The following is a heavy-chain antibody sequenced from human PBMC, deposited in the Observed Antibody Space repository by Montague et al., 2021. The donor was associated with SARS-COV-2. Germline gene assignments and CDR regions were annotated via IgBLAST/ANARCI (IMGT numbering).Heavy chain of an antibody. CDR3: ARGGSFCFDGACYLPRSGFDS. J-gene: IGHJ5*01. Sequence: SETLSLTCTVYYGSFSGYYWSWIRQAPGKGMEWIGEINHSGTTNYNPSLKSRVTMSVDTSRNQFSLNLTSVSAADTAVYYCARGGSFCFDGACYLPRSGFDSWGQGTLVTVSS. CDR2: INHSGTT. V-gene: IGHV4-34*01. CDR1: YGSFSGYY. D-gene: IGHD2-8*01.